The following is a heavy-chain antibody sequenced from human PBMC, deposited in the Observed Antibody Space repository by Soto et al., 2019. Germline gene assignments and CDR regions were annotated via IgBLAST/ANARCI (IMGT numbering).Heavy chain of an antibody. CDR2: ISSGGRSI. Sequence: QVQLVESGGGLVKPGGSVRLSCTASGFSFSDYYMSWIRQAPGKGLEWLSYISSGGRSIKCADSVKGRFTISRDNDKNSLYLQIYSLRAEDTAVYYCARDVGPGSTDYWGQGTLVTVSS. CDR3: ARDVGPGSTDY. CDR1: GFSFSDYY. J-gene: IGHJ4*02. V-gene: IGHV3-11*01.